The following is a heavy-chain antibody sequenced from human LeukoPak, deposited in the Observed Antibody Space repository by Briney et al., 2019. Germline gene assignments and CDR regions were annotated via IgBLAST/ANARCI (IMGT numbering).Heavy chain of an antibody. CDR1: GFTFSNYD. V-gene: IGHV3-30*02. CDR3: AKGKGAYCDGDCSSRIFDY. J-gene: IGHJ4*02. CDR2: ILYDGSNE. Sequence: GGSLRLSCAASGFTFSNYDMHWVRQAPGKGLEWVTFILYDGSNEYYADSVKGRFTISRDNSKNTLYLQMNSLSVEDTAVYYCAKGKGAYCDGDCSSRIFDYWGQGILVTVSS. D-gene: IGHD2-21*02.